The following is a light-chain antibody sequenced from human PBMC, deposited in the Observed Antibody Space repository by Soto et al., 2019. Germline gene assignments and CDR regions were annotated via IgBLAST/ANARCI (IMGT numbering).Light chain of an antibody. V-gene: IGKV3D-15*01. Sequence: EIAVTQSPATLSLSPGYRATLSCSASQSVRSNLAWYQQIPGQAPRPLIYGASSRVPGIPDRFSGSGSGTEFTLTISSLQSEDFAVYYCQQYNNWPPVTFGQGTKVDIK. CDR1: QSVRSN. CDR2: GAS. CDR3: QQYNNWPPVT. J-gene: IGKJ1*01.